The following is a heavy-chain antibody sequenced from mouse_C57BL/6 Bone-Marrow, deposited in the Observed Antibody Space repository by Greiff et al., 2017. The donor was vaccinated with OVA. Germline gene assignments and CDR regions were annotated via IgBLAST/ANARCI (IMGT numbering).Heavy chain of an antibody. V-gene: IGHV5-9-1*02. CDR1: GFTFTSYA. CDR3: TRDGLDSAGSFAY. Sequence: DVHLQQSGDGLVKPGGSLKLSCAASGFTFTSYAMSWVRQIPEKSLEWIAYISPGGGYIYYADTVKGRSTISRDNARNTLYLQISSLTSEDTAMYYCTRDGLDSAGSFAYWGQGTMVTVSA. D-gene: IGHD3-2*02. CDR2: ISPGGGYI. J-gene: IGHJ3*01.